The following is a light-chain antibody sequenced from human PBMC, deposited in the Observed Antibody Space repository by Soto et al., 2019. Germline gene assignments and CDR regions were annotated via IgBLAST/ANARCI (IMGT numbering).Light chain of an antibody. CDR2: GTS. J-gene: IGKJ1*01. V-gene: IGKV3-20*01. CDR1: QSVSSSY. Sequence: EIVLTQSPGTLSLSPGERATLSCSSSQSVSSSYLAWYQQKPGQAPRLLIYGTSSRATGFPDRFSGSGSGTDFTLTISRLEPEDFAVYYCQQYGSSPWTFGQGTKVDIK. CDR3: QQYGSSPWT.